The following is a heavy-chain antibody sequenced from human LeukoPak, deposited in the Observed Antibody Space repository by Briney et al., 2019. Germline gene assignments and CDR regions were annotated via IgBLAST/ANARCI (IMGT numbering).Heavy chain of an antibody. CDR2: INPSGGST. D-gene: IGHD3-16*01. J-gene: IGHJ6*03. V-gene: IGHV1-46*01. CDR3: ARVPRSYTAPMDV. Sequence: GASVKVSCKASGYTFTSYYMHWVRQAPGQGLEWMGIINPSGGSTSYAQKFQGRVTMTRDMSTSTAYMELSSLRSEDTAVYYCARVPRSYTAPMDVWGKGTTVTVSS. CDR1: GYTFTSYY.